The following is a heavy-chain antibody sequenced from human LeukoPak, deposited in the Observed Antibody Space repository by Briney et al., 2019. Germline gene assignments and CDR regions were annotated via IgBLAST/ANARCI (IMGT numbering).Heavy chain of an antibody. CDR1: GGSISSYY. Sequence: SETLSLTCTVSGGSISSYYWSWVRQPPGKGLEWIGDIYFIASTNYNPSLKSRVTISVDTCKNQFSLKLSSVTAADTAVYYCARQGYSYGLSIDYWGQGTLVTVSS. CDR3: ARQGYSYGLSIDY. CDR2: IYFIAST. V-gene: IGHV4-59*08. J-gene: IGHJ4*02. D-gene: IGHD5-18*01.